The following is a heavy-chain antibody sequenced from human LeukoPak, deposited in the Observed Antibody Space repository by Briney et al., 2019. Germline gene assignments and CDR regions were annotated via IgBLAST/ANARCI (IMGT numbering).Heavy chain of an antibody. CDR3: ARPEDLVGVTTSAFDY. V-gene: IGHV3-30*02. CDR1: GFSFSSFG. Sequence: GGSLRLSCVASGFSFSSFGMHWVRQAPGKGLEWVAFIRYDGSNKYYADSVKGRFTISRDNSKYTLYLQMSSLRPEDTAVYYCARPEDLVGVTTSAFDYWGQGTLVTVSS. D-gene: IGHD1-26*01. J-gene: IGHJ4*02. CDR2: IRYDGSNK.